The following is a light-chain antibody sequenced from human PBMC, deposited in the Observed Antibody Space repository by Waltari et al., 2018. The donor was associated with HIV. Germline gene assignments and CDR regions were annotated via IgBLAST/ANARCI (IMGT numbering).Light chain of an antibody. Sequence: QSALTQSPSVSGTPGQRVTISCSGSSSNIGRNTVTWYQQLPGTAPKLLIYSNNRRPSGVPDRFSGTKSGTSASLAISGLQSEDEADYYCAAWDDTLNGPNVVFGGGTKLTV. CDR1: SSNIGRNT. V-gene: IGLV1-44*01. J-gene: IGLJ2*01. CDR2: SNN. CDR3: AAWDDTLNGPNVV.